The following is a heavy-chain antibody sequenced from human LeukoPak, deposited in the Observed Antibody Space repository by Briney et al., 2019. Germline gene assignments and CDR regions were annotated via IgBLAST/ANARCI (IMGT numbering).Heavy chain of an antibody. CDR2: IYDRGST. CDR1: GYSISSGYY. Sequence: KPSETLSLTCAVSGYSISSGYYWGWIRQPPGKGLEWIGSIYDRGSTYYNPSLKSRVTISVDTSKNQFSLKLSSVTAADTAVYYCARHYQRTGLFDYWGQGTLVTVSS. D-gene: IGHD2-2*01. V-gene: IGHV4-38-2*01. J-gene: IGHJ4*02. CDR3: ARHYQRTGLFDY.